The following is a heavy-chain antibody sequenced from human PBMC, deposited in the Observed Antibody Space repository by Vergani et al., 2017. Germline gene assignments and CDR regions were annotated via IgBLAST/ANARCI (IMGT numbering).Heavy chain of an antibody. Sequence: QVQLQESGPGLVKPPGTLSLTCAVSGDSFRSNKWWTWVRQSPGKTLEWIGEISPSGSTNYNPSLKGRVTLSLDTSKNQFSLRLSSVTAADTAVYYCARDPKSYCSGGSCFSVWGAFDIWGRGTTVTVSS. CDR3: ARDPKSYCSGGSCFSVWGAFDI. V-gene: IGHV4-4*03. CDR1: GDSFRSNKW. CDR2: ISPSGST. D-gene: IGHD2-15*01. J-gene: IGHJ3*02.